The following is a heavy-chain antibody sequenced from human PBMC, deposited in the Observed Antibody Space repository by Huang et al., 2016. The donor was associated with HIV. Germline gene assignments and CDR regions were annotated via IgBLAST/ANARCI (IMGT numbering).Heavy chain of an antibody. J-gene: IGHJ4*02. CDR1: GESLSDFF. Sequence: QVQLEQWGARLLKPSETLSLTCAVYGESLSDFFWSWIRRPPVKGLEWIGEINQSGRTNYNPSLKSRVTIAVDTSKKQCSLKLKSVTAADTSMYYCARGRGSSWSLFDTWGQGSLVTVFS. D-gene: IGHD6-13*01. CDR2: INQSGRT. CDR3: ARGRGSSWSLFDT. V-gene: IGHV4-34*02.